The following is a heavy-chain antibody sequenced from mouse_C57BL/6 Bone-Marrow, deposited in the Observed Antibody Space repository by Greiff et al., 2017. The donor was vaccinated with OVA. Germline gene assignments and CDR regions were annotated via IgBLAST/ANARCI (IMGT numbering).Heavy chain of an antibody. J-gene: IGHJ4*01. CDR3: ARDYYGSSSYAMDY. Sequence: VQLQQPGAELVKPGASVTLSCKASGYTFTSYWMQWVKQRPGQGLEWIGEIDPSDSYTNYNQKFKGKATLTVDTSSSTAYMQLSSLTSEDSAVYYCARDYYGSSSYAMDYWGQGTSVTVSS. D-gene: IGHD1-1*01. CDR2: IDPSDSYT. V-gene: IGHV1-50*01. CDR1: GYTFTSYW.